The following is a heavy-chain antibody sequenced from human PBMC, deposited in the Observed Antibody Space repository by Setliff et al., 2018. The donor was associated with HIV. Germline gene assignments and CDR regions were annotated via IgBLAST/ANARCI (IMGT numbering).Heavy chain of an antibody. J-gene: IGHJ4*02. V-gene: IGHV4-39*01. Sequence: PSQTLSLTCTVSGDSISSSTYYWGWIRQPPGRGLEWIGSIFYTGFTYYSPSLESRVTMSVDTSKNQFSLRVRSVTAADTAVYYCARQGLTMNRGVPAPILYYFDYWGPGILVTV. CDR3: ARQGLTMNRGVPAPILYYFDY. CDR1: GDSISSSTYY. D-gene: IGHD3-10*01. CDR2: IFYTGFT.